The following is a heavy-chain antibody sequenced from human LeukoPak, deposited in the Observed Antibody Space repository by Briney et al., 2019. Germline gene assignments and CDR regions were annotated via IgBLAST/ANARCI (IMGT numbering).Heavy chain of an antibody. D-gene: IGHD2-15*01. J-gene: IGHJ5*02. V-gene: IGHV3-7*05. CDR3: AREWWYLDT. CDR1: GFTFTSFS. CDR2: IKEDGSDI. Sequence: GGSLKLSCAASGFTFTSFSMTWVRQAPGGGLEWVARIKEDGSDIHYVDSVKGRFTISRDNARRSVYLQMNSLRAEDTAVYYCAREWWYLDTWGQGTLVTVSS.